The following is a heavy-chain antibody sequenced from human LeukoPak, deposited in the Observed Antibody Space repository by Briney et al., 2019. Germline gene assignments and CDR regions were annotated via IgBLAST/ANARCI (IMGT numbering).Heavy chain of an antibody. V-gene: IGHV1-46*01. Sequence: ASVTVSCKASGYTFSNCYMHWVRQAPGQGLEWMGIINPSGGGTSYAQKFQGRVTMTRDTSTSTVFMELSSLRSEDTAVYYCARGGSGSYFRVRFRFDYWGQGTLVTVSS. CDR3: ARGGSGSYFRVRFRFDY. CDR2: INPSGGGT. J-gene: IGHJ4*02. D-gene: IGHD3-10*01. CDR1: GYTFSNCY.